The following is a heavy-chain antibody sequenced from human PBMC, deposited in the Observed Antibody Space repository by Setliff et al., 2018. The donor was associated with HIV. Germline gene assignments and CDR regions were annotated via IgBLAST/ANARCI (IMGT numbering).Heavy chain of an antibody. J-gene: IGHJ6*02. V-gene: IGHV1-18*01. D-gene: IGHD6-19*01. Sequence: ASVKVSCKPSGYTFTTYGISWVRQAPGHGLEWMGWISPYNGHTKSAQTFQGRVTMTIDTSTNSAYMELRSLRSDDTAVYFCARLGSGWSDSYYYAMDVWGQGTTVTVSS. CDR3: ARLGSGWSDSYYYAMDV. CDR1: GYTFTTYG. CDR2: ISPYNGHT.